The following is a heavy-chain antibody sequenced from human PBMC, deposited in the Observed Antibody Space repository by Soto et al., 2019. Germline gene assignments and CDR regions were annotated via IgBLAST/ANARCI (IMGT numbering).Heavy chain of an antibody. J-gene: IGHJ4*02. CDR2: IIPVFRTS. Sequence: QVQLVQSGAELKKPGSSVKVSCSASGVTFSSYAFTWVRQAPGQGLEWMGNIIPVFRTSNYAQGFQGRLTISADESTNTINMELSSLRSEDTAVYFCAKDGSWDGGGGESWGQGNLVIVSS. CDR1: GVTFSSYA. CDR3: AKDGSWDGGGGES. V-gene: IGHV1-69*18. D-gene: IGHD3-16*01.